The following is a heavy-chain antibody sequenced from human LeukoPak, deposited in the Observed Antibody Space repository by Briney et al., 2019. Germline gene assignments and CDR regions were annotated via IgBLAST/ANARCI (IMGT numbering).Heavy chain of an antibody. V-gene: IGHV4-59*01. D-gene: IGHD5-24*01. CDR1: GGSINSYY. J-gene: IGHJ5*02. CDR3: ARARDDYINNWFDP. Sequence: SETLSLTCIVSGGSINSYYWNWIRQPPGKGLEWIGYVFYSGNTNYNPSLKSRVTISVDASKSLLSLKLSSVTAADTAVYYCARARDDYINNWFDPWGQGTLVTVSS. CDR2: VFYSGNT.